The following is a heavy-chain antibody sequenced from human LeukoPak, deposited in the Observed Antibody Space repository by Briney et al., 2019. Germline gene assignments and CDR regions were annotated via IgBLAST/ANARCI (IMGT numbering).Heavy chain of an antibody. J-gene: IGHJ4*02. CDR1: GYTFTSYY. D-gene: IGHD1-26*01. CDR3: ARGLRVGATRLKASPPGY. V-gene: IGHV1-8*02. Sequence: GASVKVSCKASGYTFTSYYMHWVRQAPGQGLEWMGWMNPNSGNTGYAQKFQGRVTMTRNTSISTAYMELSSLRSEDTAVYYCARGLRVGATRLKASPPGYWGQGTLVTVSS. CDR2: MNPNSGNT.